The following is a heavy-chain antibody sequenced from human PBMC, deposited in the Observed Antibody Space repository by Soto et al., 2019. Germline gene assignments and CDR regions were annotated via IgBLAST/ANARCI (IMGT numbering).Heavy chain of an antibody. CDR3: AKARCSTTNCYVPDY. D-gene: IGHD2-2*01. CDR2: ISGSGGSP. CDR1: GFTFSAYT. Sequence: GGSQRLSYVASGFTFSAYTVSWVRQAPGKGLEWVSVISGSGGSPSYADSVQGRFSISRDNPKNTLYLQMNSLRGEDTAMYYCAKARCSTTNCYVPDYWGQGTLVTVSS. V-gene: IGHV3-23*01. J-gene: IGHJ4*02.